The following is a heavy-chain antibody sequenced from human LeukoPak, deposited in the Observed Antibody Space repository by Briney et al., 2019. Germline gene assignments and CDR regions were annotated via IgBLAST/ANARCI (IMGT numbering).Heavy chain of an antibody. J-gene: IGHJ5*02. CDR3: AKDVDCSGGSCYRGNWFDP. CDR1: GFTFRSYA. V-gene: IGHV3-23*01. CDR2: ISGSGGST. Sequence: GGSLRLSCAASGFTFRSYAMSWVRQAPGKGLEWVSAISGSGGSTYYADSVKGRFTISRDNSKNMLYLKMSSLRVEDTAVYYCAKDVDCSGGSCYRGNWFDPWGQGTLVTVSS. D-gene: IGHD2-15*01.